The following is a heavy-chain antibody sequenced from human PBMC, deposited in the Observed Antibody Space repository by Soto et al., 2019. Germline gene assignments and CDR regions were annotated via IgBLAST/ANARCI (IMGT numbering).Heavy chain of an antibody. V-gene: IGHV4-38-2*01. D-gene: IGHD6-25*01. CDR3: ATLPRLDGMDV. J-gene: IGHJ6*02. Sequence: TXETLYLRCAVSGYSISSGHSWGWIRQPPGKGLEWIGSIFHTGSTYYNPSLKSRVTLSVDTSKNQFSLKLSSVTAADTAVYFCATLPRLDGMDVWGQGTTVTVSS. CDR1: GYSISSGHS. CDR2: IFHTGST.